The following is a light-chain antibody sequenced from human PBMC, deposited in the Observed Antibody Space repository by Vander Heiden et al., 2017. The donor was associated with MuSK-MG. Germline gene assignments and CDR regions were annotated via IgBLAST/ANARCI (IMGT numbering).Light chain of an antibody. Sequence: EIVLPDSPLSLSVAPGQPTSLSCSSSQTLTHSDGTTYLHRFLQRPCQSPQLLICNMSQRFSAVPERLNAGAPGTYLTLRISLVVVDDVGLYCSRQSVAEPHTFGRGTRL. V-gene: IGKV2D-29*02. CDR3: RQSVAEPHT. CDR2: NMS. CDR1: QTLTHSDGTTY. J-gene: IGKJ2*01.